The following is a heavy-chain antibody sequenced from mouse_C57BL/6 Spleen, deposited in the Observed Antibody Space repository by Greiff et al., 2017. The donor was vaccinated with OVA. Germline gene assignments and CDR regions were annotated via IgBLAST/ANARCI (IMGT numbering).Heavy chain of an antibody. CDR2: IDPSDSET. V-gene: IGHV1-52*01. CDR1: GYTFTSYW. J-gene: IGHJ1*03. Sequence: VQLQQPGAELVRPGSSVKLSCKASGYTFTSYWMHWVKQRPIQGLEWIGNIDPSDSETHYNQKFKDKATLTVDKSSSTAYMQLSSLTSEDSAVYYCAREGLQPSYDGYFDVWGTGTTVTVSS. CDR3: AREGLQPSYDGYFDV. D-gene: IGHD2-12*01.